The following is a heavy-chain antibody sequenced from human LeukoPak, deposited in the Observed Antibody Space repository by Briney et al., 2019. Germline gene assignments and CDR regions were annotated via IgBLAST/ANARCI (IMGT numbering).Heavy chain of an antibody. CDR3: ARVLGENFYYYYYMDV. V-gene: IGHV3-48*01. J-gene: IGHJ6*03. Sequence: PGGSLRLSCAASGFIFSSYSMNWVRQAPGKGLEWVSYISSSSSTIYYADSVKGRFTISRDNAKNSLYLQMNSLRAEDTAVYYCARVLGENFYYYYYMDVWGKGTTVTVSS. CDR1: GFIFSSYS. D-gene: IGHD3-16*01. CDR2: ISSSSSTI.